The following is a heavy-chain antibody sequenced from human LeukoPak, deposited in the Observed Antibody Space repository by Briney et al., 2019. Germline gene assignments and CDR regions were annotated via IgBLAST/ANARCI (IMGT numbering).Heavy chain of an antibody. CDR3: AREVGDGGDMNPPF. CDR1: GGSFSGYY. CDR2: INHSGST. V-gene: IGHV4-34*01. D-gene: IGHD3-16*01. J-gene: IGHJ4*02. Sequence: SETLSLTCAVYGGSFSGYYWSWIRQPPGKGLEWIGEINHSGSTNYNTSLKRRVTISVDTSKNQFSLKLSSVTAADTAVYYCAREVGDGGDMNPPFWGQGTLVTVSS.